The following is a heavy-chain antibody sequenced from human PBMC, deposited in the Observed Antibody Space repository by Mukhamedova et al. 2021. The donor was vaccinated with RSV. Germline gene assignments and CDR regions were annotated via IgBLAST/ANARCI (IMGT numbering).Heavy chain of an antibody. CDR2: SWGGEST. Sequence: SWGGESTDYADSVKGRFIISRDNSKNALYLQMNSLRTEDSGLYYCAREDHVLLVYAALDYWGQGTLVTVSS. J-gene: IGHJ4*02. D-gene: IGHD2-8*01. CDR3: AREDHVLLVYAALDY. V-gene: IGHV3-43*01.